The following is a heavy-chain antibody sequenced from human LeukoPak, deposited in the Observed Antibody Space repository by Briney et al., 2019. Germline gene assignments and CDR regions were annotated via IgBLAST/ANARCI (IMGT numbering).Heavy chain of an antibody. D-gene: IGHD4-17*01. CDR3: ARPKGYGDFDAFDI. J-gene: IGHJ3*02. CDR2: MSYDGSNK. CDR1: GFTFSSYG. Sequence: GGSLRLSCAASGFTFSSYGMHWVRQAPGKGLEWVAVMSYDGSNKYYADSVKGRFTISRDNSKNTLYLQMNSLRAEDTAVYYCARPKGYGDFDAFDIWGQGTMVTVSS. V-gene: IGHV3-30*03.